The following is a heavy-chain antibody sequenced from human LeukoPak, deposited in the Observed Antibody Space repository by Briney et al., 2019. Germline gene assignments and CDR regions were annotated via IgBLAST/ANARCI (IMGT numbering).Heavy chain of an antibody. CDR2: INEDGSIT. CDR3: GRDLGGRSGY. V-gene: IGHV3-74*01. D-gene: IGHD1-26*01. Sequence: GGSLRLSCAVSGFTFRTYWMHWVRQVPGEGLVWASRINEDGSITNYADSVKGRFSISRDNAKNTLYLQMNSLRAEDTAVYYCGRDLGGRSGYWGQGTLVTVSS. J-gene: IGHJ4*02. CDR1: GFTFRTYW.